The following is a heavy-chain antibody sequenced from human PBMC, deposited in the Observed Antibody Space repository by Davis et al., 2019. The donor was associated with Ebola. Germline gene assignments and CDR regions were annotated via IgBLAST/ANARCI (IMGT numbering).Heavy chain of an antibody. V-gene: IGHV4-34*01. Sequence: MPSETLSLTCAVYGGSFSGYYWSWIRQPPGKGLEWIGEINHSGSTNYNPSLKSRVTISVDTSKNQFSLKLSSVTAADTAVYYCARSELTIFGVGDWFDPWGQGTLVTVSS. CDR1: GGSFSGYY. D-gene: IGHD3-3*01. J-gene: IGHJ5*02. CDR3: ARSELTIFGVGDWFDP. CDR2: INHSGST.